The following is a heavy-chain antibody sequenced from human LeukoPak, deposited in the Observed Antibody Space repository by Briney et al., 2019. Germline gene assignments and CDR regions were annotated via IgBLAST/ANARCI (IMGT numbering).Heavy chain of an antibody. D-gene: IGHD2-2*01. CDR2: ISAYNGNT. CDR1: GYAFTSYG. Sequence: ASVKVSCKASGYAFTSYGISWVRQAPGQGLEWMGWISAYNGNTNYAQKLQGRVTMTTDTSTSTAYMELRSLRSDDTAVYYCAREVIPYCSSTSCSNWFDPWGQGTLVTVSS. J-gene: IGHJ5*02. V-gene: IGHV1-18*01. CDR3: AREVIPYCSSTSCSNWFDP.